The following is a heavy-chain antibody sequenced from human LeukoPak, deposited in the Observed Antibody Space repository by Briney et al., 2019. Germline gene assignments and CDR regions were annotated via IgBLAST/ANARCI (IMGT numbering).Heavy chain of an antibody. V-gene: IGHV3-30*02. CDR1: GFTFSSYG. J-gene: IGHJ6*03. CDR3: ARGQRAHVEWSYYMDV. Sequence: GGSLRLSCAASGFTFSSYGMHWVRQAPGKGLEWVAFIRYDGSNKYYADSVKGRFTISRDNSKNTLYLQMNNLRPEDTAVYYCARGQRAHVEWSYYMDVWGKGTTVTVSS. CDR2: IRYDGSNK. D-gene: IGHD3-3*01.